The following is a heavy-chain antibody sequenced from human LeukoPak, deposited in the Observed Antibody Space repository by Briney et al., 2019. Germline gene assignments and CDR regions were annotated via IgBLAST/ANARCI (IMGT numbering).Heavy chain of an antibody. CDR1: GYTFTSYD. V-gene: IGHV1-8*01. CDR2: MNPNSGNT. D-gene: IGHD5-18*01. Sequence: GASVTVSCKASGYTFTSYDINWVRQAPGQGLEWMGWMNPNSGNTGYAQKFQGRVTMTRNTSISTAYMELSSLRSEDTAVYYCARGTARIQLWPPSDYWYYGMDVWGQGTTVTVSS. CDR3: ARGTARIQLWPPSDYWYYGMDV. J-gene: IGHJ6*02.